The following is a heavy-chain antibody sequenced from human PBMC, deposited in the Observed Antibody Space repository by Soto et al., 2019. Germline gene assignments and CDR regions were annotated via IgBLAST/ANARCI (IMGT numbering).Heavy chain of an antibody. J-gene: IGHJ5*02. V-gene: IGHV1-69*02. CDR3: ASILAYCGGDCYR. Sequence: QVQLVQSGAEVKKPGSSVKVSCKASGGTFSSYTISWVRQAPGQGLEWMGRIIPILGIANYAQKFQGRVTXTXDXLTSTAYMELSSLRSEDTAVYYCASILAYCGGDCYRWGQGTLVTVSS. CDR2: IIPILGIA. CDR1: GGTFSSYT. D-gene: IGHD2-21*02.